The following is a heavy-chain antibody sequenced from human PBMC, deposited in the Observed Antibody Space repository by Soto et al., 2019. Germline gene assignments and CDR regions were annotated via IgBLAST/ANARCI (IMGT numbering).Heavy chain of an antibody. D-gene: IGHD3-10*01. CDR3: ARDRHYYGSGSWSGNRPLGAYYYYYGMDV. J-gene: IGHJ6*02. Sequence: KPSETLSLTCTVSGGSISSGGYYWSWIRQHPGKGLEWIGYIYYSGSTYYNPSLKSRVTISVDTSKNQFSLKLSSVTAADTAVYYCARDRHYYGSGSWSGNRPLGAYYYYYGMDVWGQGTTVTVSS. CDR1: GGSISSGGYY. CDR2: IYYSGST. V-gene: IGHV4-31*03.